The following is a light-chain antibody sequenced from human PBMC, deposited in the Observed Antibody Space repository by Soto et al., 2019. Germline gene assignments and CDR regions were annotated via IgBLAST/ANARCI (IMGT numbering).Light chain of an antibody. CDR3: QQYASSPKT. Sequence: EIVLTQSPGTLSLSPGERATLSCRASQSVSSSYLAWYQQKPGQAPRLLIYAASSRATGLPEWFSGSGSGTDFTLTISRLEPEDFAVYYCQQYASSPKTFGHGTKLEIK. J-gene: IGKJ2*01. V-gene: IGKV3-20*01. CDR2: AAS. CDR1: QSVSSSY.